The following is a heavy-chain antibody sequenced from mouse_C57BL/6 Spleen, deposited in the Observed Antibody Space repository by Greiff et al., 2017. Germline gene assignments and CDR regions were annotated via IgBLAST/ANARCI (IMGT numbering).Heavy chain of an antibody. Sequence: QVQLQQPGAELVMPGASVKLSCKASGYTFTSYWMHWVKMRPGPGLEWIGEIDPSDSYTNYNQKFKGKSTLTVDKSSSTAYMQLSSLTSEDSAVYYCARVGYDYDGAWFAYWGQGTLVTVSA. V-gene: IGHV1-69*01. CDR3: ARVGYDYDGAWFAY. CDR1: GYTFTSYW. D-gene: IGHD2-4*01. J-gene: IGHJ3*01. CDR2: IDPSDSYT.